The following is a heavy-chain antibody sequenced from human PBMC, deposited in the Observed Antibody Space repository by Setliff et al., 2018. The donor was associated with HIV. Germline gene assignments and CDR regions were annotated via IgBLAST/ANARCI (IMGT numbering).Heavy chain of an antibody. Sequence: PGGSLRLSCAASGFTLSNAWMSWVRQAPGKGLEWVGRIKSKSDGGTTDYAAPVKGRFTISRDDSKNMLYLQMNSLKTEDTAVYYCTTDQDWNYADYWGPGTLVTVS. V-gene: IGHV3-15*01. CDR1: GFTLSNAW. CDR3: TTDQDWNYADY. J-gene: IGHJ4*02. D-gene: IGHD1-1*01. CDR2: IKSKSDGGTT.